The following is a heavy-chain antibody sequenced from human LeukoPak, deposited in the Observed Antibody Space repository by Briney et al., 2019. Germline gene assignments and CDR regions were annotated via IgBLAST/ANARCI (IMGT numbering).Heavy chain of an antibody. V-gene: IGHV4-59*08. D-gene: IGHD4-11*01. CDR1: GGSIRSYY. CDR2: IHDSGST. CDR3: ARHLPGYSNTWPGP. Sequence: SETLSLTCTVSGGSIRSYYWSWIRQPPGKGLEWIAHIHDSGSTSYNPSLKSRVTISVDTSKNQFSLKLRSVTAADTAVYYCARHLPGYSNTWPGPWGQGNLVTVSS. J-gene: IGHJ5*02.